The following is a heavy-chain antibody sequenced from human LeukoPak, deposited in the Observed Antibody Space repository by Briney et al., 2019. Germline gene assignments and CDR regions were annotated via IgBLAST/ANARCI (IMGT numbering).Heavy chain of an antibody. CDR2: ITHYSPNL. V-gene: IGHV3-21*01. J-gene: IGHJ4*02. Sequence: GRSLRLSCAAPGFIFSVSDMVWARQAPGKGLEWFSTITHYSPNLYYADSVKGRFSISRDNARNSLFLQRNSLRAEDTAVYYCAVNFRHCGPGTLVTVSS. CDR3: AVNFRH. D-gene: IGHD2/OR15-2a*01. CDR1: GFIFSVSD.